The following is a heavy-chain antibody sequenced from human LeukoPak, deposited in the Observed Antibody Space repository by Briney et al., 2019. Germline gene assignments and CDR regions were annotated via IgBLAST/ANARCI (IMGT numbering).Heavy chain of an antibody. J-gene: IGHJ3*01. CDR2: VNHSGLT. CDR1: GGSFSGYY. D-gene: IGHD2-15*01. Sequence: AETLSLTCAVYGGSFSGYYWSWIRQVPGRGLEWIGEVNHSGLTSHNPSLKSRVTMSVDSSKNHFSLKLTSVTVADTAVYYCARAPQDSDDAFDVRGQGTMVTVSS. V-gene: IGHV4-34*01. CDR3: ARAPQDSDDAFDV.